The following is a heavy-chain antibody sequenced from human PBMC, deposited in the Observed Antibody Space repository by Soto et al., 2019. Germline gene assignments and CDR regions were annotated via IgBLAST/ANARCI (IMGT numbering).Heavy chain of an antibody. V-gene: IGHV4-30-2*01. CDR1: GGSISSGGYS. CDR3: ARAHYGDYGYGMDV. Sequence: SETLSLTCAASGGSISSGGYSWSWIRQPPGKGLEWIGYIFHSGSPYYNPSLKSRVTISVDRSKNQFSLKLSSVTAADTAVYYCARAHYGDYGYGMDVWGQGTTVTVSS. CDR2: IFHSGSP. D-gene: IGHD4-17*01. J-gene: IGHJ6*02.